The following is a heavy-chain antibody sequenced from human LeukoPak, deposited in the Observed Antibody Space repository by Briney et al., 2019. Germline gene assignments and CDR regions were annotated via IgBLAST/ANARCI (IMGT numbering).Heavy chain of an antibody. CDR2: INPDGTKT. J-gene: IGHJ6*04. CDR3: AELGITMIGGV. V-gene: IGHV3-7*01. D-gene: IGHD3-10*02. CDR1: GFAFSLYW. Sequence: PGGSLRLSCAASGFAFSLYWMTWVRQAPGKGLEWVANINPDGTKTSYADFVEGRFTISRDNAKNSLYLQMNSLRAEDTAVYYCAELGITMIGGVWGKGTTVTISS.